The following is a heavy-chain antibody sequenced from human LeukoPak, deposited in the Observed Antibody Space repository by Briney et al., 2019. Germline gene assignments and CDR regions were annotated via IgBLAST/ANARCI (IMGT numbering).Heavy chain of an antibody. CDR1: GDSVSSNSVT. D-gene: IGHD2-2*01. CDR3: ARRLTQYDCFDP. J-gene: IGHJ5*02. Sequence: SQTLSPTCAISGDSVSSNSVTWNWIWQSPSRGLVWLGRTYYRSTWYNDYAVSVRGRITVNPDTSKNQFSLHLNSVTPEDTAVYYCARRLTQYDCFDPWGQGILVTVSS. CDR2: TYYRSTWYN. V-gene: IGHV6-1*01.